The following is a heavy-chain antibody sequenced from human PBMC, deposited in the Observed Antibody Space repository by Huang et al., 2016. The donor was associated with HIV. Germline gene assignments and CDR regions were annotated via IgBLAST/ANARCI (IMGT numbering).Heavy chain of an antibody. Sequence: QVQLVQSGAEVKKPGASVKVSCKASGYTFSSFGISWVGTAPGQGLEWVGWISVYNGNTKLAQKFQGRLTMTTDTSTSTAYMELRSLRSDDTAVYYCARGGGIQLWLLGYYYMDVWGNGTTVTVSS. J-gene: IGHJ6*03. CDR2: ISVYNGNT. CDR3: ARGGGIQLWLLGYYYMDV. D-gene: IGHD5-18*01. V-gene: IGHV1-18*01. CDR1: GYTFSSFG.